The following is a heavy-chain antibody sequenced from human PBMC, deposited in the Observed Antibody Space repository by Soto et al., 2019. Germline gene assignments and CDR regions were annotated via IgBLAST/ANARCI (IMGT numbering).Heavy chain of an antibody. Sequence: EVQLLESGGGLVQPGGSLRLSCAASGFTFSSYAMSWVRQAPGKGLEWVSAISGSGGSTYYADSVKGRFTISRDNSKNTLYLQMHMLRAEDTAVYYCAKVPYSASSGRTLDYWGQGTLVTVSS. CDR3: AKVPYSASSGRTLDY. CDR2: ISGSGGST. CDR1: GFTFSSYA. J-gene: IGHJ4*02. D-gene: IGHD3-22*01. V-gene: IGHV3-23*01.